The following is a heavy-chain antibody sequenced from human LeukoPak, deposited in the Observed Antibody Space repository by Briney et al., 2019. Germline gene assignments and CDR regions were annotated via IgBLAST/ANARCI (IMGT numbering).Heavy chain of an antibody. J-gene: IGHJ4*02. CDR3: AREGHYDFWSAYAFDY. CDR1: GFTFSSYW. Sequence: GSLRLSCAASGFTFSSYWMSWVRQAPGKGLEWVANIKQDGSEKYYVDSVKGRFTISRDNAKNSLYLQMNSLRAEDTAVYYCAREGHYDFWSAYAFDYWGQGTLVTVSS. CDR2: IKQDGSEK. V-gene: IGHV3-7*01. D-gene: IGHD3-3*01.